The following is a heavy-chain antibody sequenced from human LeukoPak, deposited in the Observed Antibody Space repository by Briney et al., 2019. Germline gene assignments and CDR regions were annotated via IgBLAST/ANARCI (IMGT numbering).Heavy chain of an antibody. Sequence: GGSLRLSCAASGFTVSSNHMSWVRQAPGKGLEWVSVIYSGGSTYYADSVKGRFTISGDSSKNMLYLQMNSLRAEDTAVYYCAREGNTGSQEGMDVWGQGTTVTVSS. CDR1: GFTVSSNH. CDR3: AREGNTGSQEGMDV. CDR2: IYSGGST. V-gene: IGHV3-53*01. D-gene: IGHD1-26*01. J-gene: IGHJ6*02.